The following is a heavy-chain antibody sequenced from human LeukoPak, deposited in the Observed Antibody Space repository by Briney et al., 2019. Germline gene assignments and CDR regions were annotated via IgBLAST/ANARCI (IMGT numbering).Heavy chain of an antibody. V-gene: IGHV4-38-2*02. CDR3: AKDTLIAALYY. CDR2: IYHSGST. Sequence: SETLSLTCTVSGYSISSGFYWGWIRQPPGKGLEWIGSIYHSGSTYYNPSLKSRVTISVDTSKNQFSLKLSSVTAADTAVYYCAKDTLIAALYYWGQGTLVTVSS. J-gene: IGHJ4*02. D-gene: IGHD6-13*01. CDR1: GYSISSGFY.